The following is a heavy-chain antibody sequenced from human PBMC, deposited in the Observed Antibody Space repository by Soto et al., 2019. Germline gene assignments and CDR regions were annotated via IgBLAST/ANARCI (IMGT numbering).Heavy chain of an antibody. J-gene: IGHJ4*02. CDR3: ARRGVLPDY. CDR1: GYTFTSYG. CDR2: ISADNGVT. V-gene: IGHV1-18*01. D-gene: IGHD3-10*01. Sequence: QVQLVQSGVEVKKPGASLKVSCKASGYTFTSYGITWVRQAPGQGLEWMGWISADNGVTNYAQKLQGRVTMTTDTSTTTAYMELRNLGSDDTAVYYCARRGVLPDYWGQGTLVTVSS.